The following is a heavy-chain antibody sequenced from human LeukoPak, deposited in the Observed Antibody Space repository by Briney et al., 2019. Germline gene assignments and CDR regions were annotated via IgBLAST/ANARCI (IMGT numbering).Heavy chain of an antibody. V-gene: IGHV3-7*04. D-gene: IGHD3-10*01. J-gene: IGHJ6*03. CDR2: IKQDGSEK. CDR1: GFTFSSYW. CDR3: GRAFNLVRGEPPPPDYYYYYMDV. Sequence: GGSLRLSCAASGFTFSSYWMSWVRQAPGKGLEWVSNIKQDGSEKYYVDSVKGRFTISRDNAKNSLYLQMNSLRAEEPALYYYGRAFNLVRGEPPPPDYYYYYMDVWGKGTTVTVSS.